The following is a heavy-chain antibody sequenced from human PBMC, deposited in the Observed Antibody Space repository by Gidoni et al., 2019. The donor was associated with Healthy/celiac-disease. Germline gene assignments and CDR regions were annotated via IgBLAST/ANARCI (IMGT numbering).Heavy chain of an antibody. D-gene: IGHD6-25*01. J-gene: IGHJ2*01. CDR2: ISYDGNNK. Sequence: VQLVESGGGVVQPGGSLRLSCSASGFPFSIYAMHWFHQAPGKGLEWVAVISYDGNNKYYADSVKGRFTISRDNSKNTLYLQMNSLRAEDTAVYYCARKRWYFDLWCRGTLVTVAS. CDR3: ARKRWYFDL. CDR1: GFPFSIYA. V-gene: IGHV3-30-3*01.